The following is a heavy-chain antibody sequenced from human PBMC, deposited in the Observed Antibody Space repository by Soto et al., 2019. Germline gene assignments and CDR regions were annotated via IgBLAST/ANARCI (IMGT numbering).Heavy chain of an antibody. V-gene: IGHV4-30-4*01. Sequence: QVQLQESGPGLVKPSQTLSLTCTVSGGSISRGDYYWSWIRQPPGKGLEWIGYIYFSGSTYYNPSLKSRVTISGDTSKNQFSLKLNSVTAADAAVYYCARGDDSNYAFPLDYWGQGSLVTVSS. CDR3: ARGDDSNYAFPLDY. D-gene: IGHD4-4*01. CDR1: GGSISRGDYY. CDR2: IYFSGST. J-gene: IGHJ4*02.